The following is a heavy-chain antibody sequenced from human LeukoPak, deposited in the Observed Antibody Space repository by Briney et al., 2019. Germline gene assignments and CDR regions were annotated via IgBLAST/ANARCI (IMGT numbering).Heavy chain of an antibody. V-gene: IGHV1-18*01. CDR3: ARDLQRWLLPLWPLDY. D-gene: IGHD6-19*01. Sequence: GASVKVSCKASVYTFTSYGISWVRQAPGQGLEWMGWISAYNGNTNYAQKLQGRVTMTTDTSTSTAYMELRSLRSDDTAVYYCARDLQRWLLPLWPLDYWGQGTLVSVSS. CDR1: VYTFTSYG. CDR2: ISAYNGNT. J-gene: IGHJ4*02.